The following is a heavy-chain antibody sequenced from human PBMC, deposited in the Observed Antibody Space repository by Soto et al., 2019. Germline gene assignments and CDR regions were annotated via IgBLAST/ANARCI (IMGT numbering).Heavy chain of an antibody. J-gene: IGHJ6*03. V-gene: IGHV3-9*01. D-gene: IGHD2-15*01. CDR2: ISWNSGSI. CDR1: GFTFDDYA. Sequence: GGSLRLSCAASGFTFDDYAMHWVRQAPGKGLEWVSGISWNSGSIGYADSVKGRFTISRDNAKNSLYLQMNSLRAEDTALYYCAKDGASAATDIVVVVAAYMDVWGKGTTVTVSS. CDR3: AKDGASAATDIVVVVAAYMDV.